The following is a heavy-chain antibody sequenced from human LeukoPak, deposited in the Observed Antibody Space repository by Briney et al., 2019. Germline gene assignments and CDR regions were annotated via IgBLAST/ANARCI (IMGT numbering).Heavy chain of an antibody. CDR2: ISSSSNMI. CDR1: GLTFSNYE. Sequence: GGSLRLSCAASGLTFSNYEMNWVRQAPGKGLEWLSYISSSSNMIFYAESVKGRFTISRDNAKNSLYLQMNSLGAEDTAIYYCATASGGWYRYYFDSWGQGILVTVSS. V-gene: IGHV3-48*03. D-gene: IGHD6-13*01. J-gene: IGHJ4*02. CDR3: ATASGGWYRYYFDS.